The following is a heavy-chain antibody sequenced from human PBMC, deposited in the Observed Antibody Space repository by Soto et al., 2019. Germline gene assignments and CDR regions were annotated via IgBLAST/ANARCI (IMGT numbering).Heavy chain of an antibody. CDR2: IGKGGAT. D-gene: IGHD2-15*01. V-gene: IGHV3-23*01. CDR3: AKDPSPQYCSGGDCYFF. CDR1: GFTFSTYA. J-gene: IGHJ4*02. Sequence: PGGSLRLSCEASGFTFSTYAMSWVRQAPGKGLEWVSVIGKGGATYYADSVKGRFTISRDNPRNTLYLQMNSLRAEDTAIYYCAKDPSPQYCSGGDCYFFWGRGTLVTVSS.